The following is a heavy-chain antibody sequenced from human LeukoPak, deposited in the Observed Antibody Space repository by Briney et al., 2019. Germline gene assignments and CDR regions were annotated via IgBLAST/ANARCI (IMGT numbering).Heavy chain of an antibody. D-gene: IGHD5-18*01. J-gene: IGHJ4*02. V-gene: IGHV1-3*01. CDR3: ARIGGSGYSYGYGY. CDR2: INAGNGNT. CDR1: GYTFTSYA. Sequence: ASVKVSCKASGYTFTSYAMHWVRQAPGQRLEWMGWINAGNGNTKYSQKFQGRVTITRDTSASTAYMELSSLSSEDTAVYYCARIGGSGYSYGYGYWGQGTLVTVSS.